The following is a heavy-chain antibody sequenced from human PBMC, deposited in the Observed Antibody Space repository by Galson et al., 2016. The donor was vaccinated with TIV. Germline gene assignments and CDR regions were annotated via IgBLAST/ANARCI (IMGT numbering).Heavy chain of an antibody. D-gene: IGHD6-6*01. CDR3: ARSIHFMHNWFDP. CDR2: ISSSGLST. V-gene: IGHV3-11*01. J-gene: IGHJ5*02. Sequence: SLRLSCAAPGFRFSDYYMNWIRQAPGKGLEGVSYISSSGLSTYYVDSVKGRFTISRDNAKNSLYLQMNSLRAEDTAVYYCARSIHFMHNWFDPWGQGTLVTVSS. CDR1: GFRFSDYY.